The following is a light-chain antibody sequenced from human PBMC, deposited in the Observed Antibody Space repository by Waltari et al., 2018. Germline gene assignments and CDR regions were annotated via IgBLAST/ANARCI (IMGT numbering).Light chain of an antibody. J-gene: IGLJ2*01. Sequence: QSALTQPASVSGSPGQSITISCTGTSRDIGGFNYVSWYQQHPGKVPKLIIYDVSNRPSGVSDRFSGSKSGNTASLTISGLQAEDEAQYYCISYTTRSTLEFGGGTTLTVL. CDR2: DVS. V-gene: IGLV2-14*03. CDR3: ISYTTRSTLE. CDR1: SRDIGGFNY.